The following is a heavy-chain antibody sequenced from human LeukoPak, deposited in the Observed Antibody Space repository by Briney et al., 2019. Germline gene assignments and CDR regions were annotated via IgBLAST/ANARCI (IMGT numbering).Heavy chain of an antibody. CDR3: AREKYSSRGFDP. Sequence: SETLSLTCAVYGGSFSGYYWSWIRQPPGKGLEWIGEINHSGSTNYNPSLKSRVTISVDTSKNQFSLKLSSVTAADTAVYYCAREKYSSRGFDPWGQGTLVTVSS. V-gene: IGHV4-34*01. J-gene: IGHJ5*02. CDR2: INHSGST. CDR1: GGSFSGYY. D-gene: IGHD6-13*01.